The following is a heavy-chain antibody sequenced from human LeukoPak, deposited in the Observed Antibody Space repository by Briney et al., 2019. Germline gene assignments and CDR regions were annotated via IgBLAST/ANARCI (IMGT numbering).Heavy chain of an antibody. CDR1: GFTVSSNY. CDR3: ASPSAALVVITNYYGMDA. D-gene: IGHD3-22*01. V-gene: IGHV3-53*01. CDR2: IYSGGST. J-gene: IGHJ6*02. Sequence: PGGSLRLSCAASGFTVSSNYMSWVRQAPGKGLEWVSVIYSGGSTYYADSVKGRFTISRDNSKNTLYLQMNSLRAEDTAVYYCASPSAALVVITNYYGMDAWGQGTTVTVSS.